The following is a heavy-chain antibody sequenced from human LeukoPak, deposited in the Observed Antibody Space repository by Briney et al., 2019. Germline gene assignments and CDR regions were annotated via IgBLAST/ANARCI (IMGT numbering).Heavy chain of an antibody. J-gene: IGHJ4*02. D-gene: IGHD2-2*01. CDR3: ARDGCSSTSCFHDY. CDR2: INPNSGGT. CDR1: GYTFTGYY. Sequence: ASVKVSCKASGYTFTGYYIHWVRQAPGQGLEWMGWINPNSGGTNYAQKFQGRVTMTRDTSISTAYMELSRLRSDNTAVYYCARDGCSSTSCFHDYWGQGTLVTVSS. V-gene: IGHV1-2*02.